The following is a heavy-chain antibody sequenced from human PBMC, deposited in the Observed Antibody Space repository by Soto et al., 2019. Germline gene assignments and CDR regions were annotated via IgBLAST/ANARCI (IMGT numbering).Heavy chain of an antibody. Sequence: ASVEVSCKASGHTFTGHHMHWVRQAPGQGLEWMGLIDLDIGDTKYAQKFQGRITSTSDTSITTAYMELRGLRSDDTAVYYCGLEPTGTGGFDYWGQGTLVTVSS. J-gene: IGHJ4*02. CDR1: GHTFTGHH. CDR2: IDLDIGDT. CDR3: GLEPTGTGGFDY. D-gene: IGHD7-27*01. V-gene: IGHV1-2*02.